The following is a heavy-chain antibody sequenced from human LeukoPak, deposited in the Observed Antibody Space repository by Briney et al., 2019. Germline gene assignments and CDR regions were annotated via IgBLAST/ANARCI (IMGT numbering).Heavy chain of an antibody. CDR3: AKIGDSSGSEDY. J-gene: IGHJ4*02. CDR2: ISYDGSNK. Sequence: GGSLRLSCAASGFTFSSYGMHWVRQAPGKGLEWVAVISYDGSNKYYADSVKGRFTISRDNSKNTLYLQMNSLRAEDTAVYYCAKIGDSSGSEDYWGQGTLVTVSS. CDR1: GFTFSSYG. D-gene: IGHD3-22*01. V-gene: IGHV3-30*18.